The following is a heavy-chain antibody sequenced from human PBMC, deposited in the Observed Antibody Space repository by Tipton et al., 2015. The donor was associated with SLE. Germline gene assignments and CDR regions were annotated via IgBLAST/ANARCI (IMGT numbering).Heavy chain of an antibody. CDR1: GGSFSDYY. V-gene: IGHV4-34*01. Sequence: LRLSCAVYGGSFSDYYWSWIRQPPGKGLEWIGEINHSGSTNYNPSLKSRVTISVDTSKNQFSLKLSSVTAADTAVYYCARGLELRSLYYYYMDVWGKGTTVTVSS. D-gene: IGHD1-7*01. CDR3: ARGLELRSLYYYYMDV. J-gene: IGHJ6*03. CDR2: INHSGST.